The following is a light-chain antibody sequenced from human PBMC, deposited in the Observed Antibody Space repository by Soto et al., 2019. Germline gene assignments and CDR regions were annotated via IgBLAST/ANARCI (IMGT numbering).Light chain of an antibody. Sequence: QSALTQPPSASGSPGQSVTISCTGTSSDVGGYNYVSWYQQHPGKAPKLMIYEVNKRPSGVPDRFSGSKSGNTASLTFSGLQEEDEADYYSNSSAGSPYVFGTGTKLTVL. CDR2: EVN. V-gene: IGLV2-8*01. J-gene: IGLJ1*01. CDR1: SSDVGGYNY. CDR3: NSSAGSPYV.